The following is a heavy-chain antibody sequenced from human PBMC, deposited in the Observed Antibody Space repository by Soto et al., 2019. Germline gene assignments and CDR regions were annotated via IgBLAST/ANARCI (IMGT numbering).Heavy chain of an antibody. CDR2: VYWDDDK. J-gene: IGHJ4*02. V-gene: IGHV2-5*02. CDR1: RFSLNTRDVG. Sequence: QITLNESGPALVKPTQTLTLTCTFSRFSLNTRDVGVGWIRQPPGKALEWLGVVYWDDDKTYSPSLKSRLTITKDTPKNQVVLRMTKMDPVDTATYYCAHCRGGVASFWGQGTLVTVSS. D-gene: IGHD3-16*01. CDR3: AHCRGGVASF.